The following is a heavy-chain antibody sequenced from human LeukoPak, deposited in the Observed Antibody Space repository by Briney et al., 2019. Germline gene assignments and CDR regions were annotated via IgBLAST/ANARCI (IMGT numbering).Heavy chain of an antibody. CDR2: ISGSGGST. CDR3: AKGPDYGELYYFDY. V-gene: IGHV3-23*01. Sequence: PGGSLRLSCAASGFTFSSYAMSWVRQAPGEGLEWVSAISGSGGSTYYADSVKGRFTISRDNSKNTLYLQMNSLRAEDTAVYYCAKGPDYGELYYFDYWGQGTLVTVSS. J-gene: IGHJ4*02. D-gene: IGHD4-17*01. CDR1: GFTFSSYA.